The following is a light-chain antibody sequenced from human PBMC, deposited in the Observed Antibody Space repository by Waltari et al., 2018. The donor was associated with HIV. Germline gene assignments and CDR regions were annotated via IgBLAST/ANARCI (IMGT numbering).Light chain of an antibody. J-gene: IGKJ2*01. Sequence: EIVLTQSPATLSLSPGERAPLSCRASQSVSSYLAWYQQNPGQAPRLLIYEASNRATGIPARFSGSGSGTDFTLTISSLEPEDFAVYYCQQRSNWPLMYTFGQGTKLEIK. CDR1: QSVSSY. CDR2: EAS. CDR3: QQRSNWPLMYT. V-gene: IGKV3-11*01.